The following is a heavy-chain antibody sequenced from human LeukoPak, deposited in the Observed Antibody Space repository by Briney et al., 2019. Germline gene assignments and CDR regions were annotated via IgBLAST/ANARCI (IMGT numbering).Heavy chain of an antibody. J-gene: IGHJ4*02. D-gene: IGHD6-13*01. Sequence: ASVKVSCKASGYTFTGYYMHWVRQAPGQGLEWMGWINPNSGGTNYAQKFQGRVTMTRDTSISTAYMELSGLRSDDTAVYYCARMVRESVSYSNTWHYFDYWGQGTLVTVSS. CDR1: GYTFTGYY. V-gene: IGHV1-2*02. CDR3: ARMVRESVSYSNTWHYFDY. CDR2: INPNSGGT.